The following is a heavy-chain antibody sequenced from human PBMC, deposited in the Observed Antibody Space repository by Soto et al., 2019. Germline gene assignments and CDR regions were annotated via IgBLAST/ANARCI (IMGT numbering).Heavy chain of an antibody. Sequence: QVQLQESGPGLVKPSETLSLTCTVSGGSISSYYWSWIRQPPGKGLEWIGYIYYSGSTNYNPSLKGRVTISVDTSKNQFSLKLSSVTAADTAVYYCARDCSGGSCSDAFDIWGQGTMVTVSS. V-gene: IGHV4-59*01. CDR1: GGSISSYY. CDR2: IYYSGST. D-gene: IGHD2-15*01. CDR3: ARDCSGGSCSDAFDI. J-gene: IGHJ3*02.